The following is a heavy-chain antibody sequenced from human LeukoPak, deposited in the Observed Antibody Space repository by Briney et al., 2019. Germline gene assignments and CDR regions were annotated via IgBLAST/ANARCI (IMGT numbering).Heavy chain of an antibody. V-gene: IGHV4-61*08. CDR3: ARASGSGYNGREFDY. CDR1: GASIRSGDYY. CDR2: IYYSGST. J-gene: IGHJ4*02. D-gene: IGHD3-10*01. Sequence: PSETLSLTCTVSGASIRSGDYYWSWIRQPPGKGLEWIGYIYYSGSTNYNPSLKSRVTISVDTSKNQFSLKLSSVTAADTAVYYCARASGSGYNGREFDYWGQGTLVTVSS.